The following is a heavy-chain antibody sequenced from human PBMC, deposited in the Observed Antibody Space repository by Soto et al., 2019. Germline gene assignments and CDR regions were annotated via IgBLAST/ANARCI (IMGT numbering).Heavy chain of an antibody. Sequence: QVQLVQSGAEVKKPGASVKVSCKASGYTFTSNDINWVRQATGQGLEWMGWMNPNSGNTGYAQKFQGRVTMTRNTSISTAYMELSSLRSEDTAVYYCEFQGGPDYSYYYMDVWGKGTTVTVSS. CDR3: EFQGGPDYSYYYMDV. D-gene: IGHD3-16*01. CDR1: GYTFTSND. CDR2: MNPNSGNT. J-gene: IGHJ6*03. V-gene: IGHV1-8*01.